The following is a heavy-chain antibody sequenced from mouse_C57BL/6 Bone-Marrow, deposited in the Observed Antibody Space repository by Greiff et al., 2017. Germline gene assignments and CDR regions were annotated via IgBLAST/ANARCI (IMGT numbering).Heavy chain of an antibody. J-gene: IGHJ4*01. V-gene: IGHV5-16*01. D-gene: IGHD1-1*01. CDR3: ARDSHYGRGTYAMDY. Sequence: EVKVVESEGGLVQPGSSMKLSCTASGFTFSDYYMAWVRQVPEKGLEWVANINYDGSSTYYLDSLKSRFIISRDNAKNILYLQMSSPKSEDTATYYCARDSHYGRGTYAMDYWGQGTSVTVSS. CDR1: GFTFSDYY. CDR2: INYDGSST.